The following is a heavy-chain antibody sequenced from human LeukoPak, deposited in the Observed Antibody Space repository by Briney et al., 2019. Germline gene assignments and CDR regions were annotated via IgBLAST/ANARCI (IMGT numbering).Heavy chain of an antibody. D-gene: IGHD6-13*01. V-gene: IGHV3-30*04. CDR1: GFTFSSYA. CDR3: ARAGYSSSYLDY. CDR2: ISYDGSNK. J-gene: IGHJ4*02. Sequence: PGGSLRLSCAASGFTFSSYAMHWVRQAPGKGLEWVAVISYDGSNKYYADSVKGRFTISRDNSKNALYLQMNSLRAEDTAVYYCARAGYSSSYLDYWGQGTLVSVSS.